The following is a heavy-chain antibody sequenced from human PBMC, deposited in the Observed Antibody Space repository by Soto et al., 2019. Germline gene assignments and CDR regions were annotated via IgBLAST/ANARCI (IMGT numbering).Heavy chain of an antibody. CDR2: INAGNGNT. CDR1: GYTFTIYA. Sequence: ASVKVSCKASGYTFTIYAMHWVRQAPGQRLEWMGWINAGNGNTKYSQKFQGRVTITRDTSASTAYMELSSLRSEDTAVYYCARGSSLLTGDYWGQGTLVTVSS. J-gene: IGHJ4*02. V-gene: IGHV1-3*01. CDR3: ARGSSLLTGDY. D-gene: IGHD3-9*01.